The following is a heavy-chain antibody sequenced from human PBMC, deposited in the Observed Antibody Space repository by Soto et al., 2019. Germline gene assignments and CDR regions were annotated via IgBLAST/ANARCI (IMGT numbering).Heavy chain of an antibody. V-gene: IGHV4-61*01. CDR1: GGSVSSGSYY. J-gene: IGHJ4*02. CDR2: IYYSGST. Sequence: SETLSLTCTVSGGSVSSGSYYWSWIRQPPGKGLEWIGYIYYSGSTNYNPSLKSRVTISVDTSKNQFSLKLSSVTAADTAVYYCARDLGYWGQGTLVTVSS. CDR3: ARDLGY.